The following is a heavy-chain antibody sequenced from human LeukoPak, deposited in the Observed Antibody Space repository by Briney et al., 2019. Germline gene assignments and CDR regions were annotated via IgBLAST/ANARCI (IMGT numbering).Heavy chain of an antibody. Sequence: GGSLRLSCAASGFTFGSYYMSWVRQAPGKGPEWVANIKQDGSQKNYVDSVKGRFTISRDNAKNSLYLQMNSLRAEDTAVYYCARDEVGRATTYWGQGTLVTVSS. D-gene: IGHD5-24*01. J-gene: IGHJ4*01. CDR2: IKQDGSQK. CDR1: GFTFGSYY. CDR3: ARDEVGRATTY. V-gene: IGHV3-7*01.